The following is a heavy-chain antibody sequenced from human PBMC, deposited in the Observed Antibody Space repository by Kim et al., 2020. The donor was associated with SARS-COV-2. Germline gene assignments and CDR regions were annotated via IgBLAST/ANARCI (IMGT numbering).Heavy chain of an antibody. CDR2: IIPIFGTA. CDR1: GGTFSSYA. D-gene: IGHD5-12*01. CDR3: ARRGYDPDYYYYGMDV. Sequence: SVKVSCKASGGTFSSYAISWVRQAPGQGLEWMGGIIPIFGTANYAQKFQGRVTITADESTSTAYMELSSLRSEDTAVYYCARRGYDPDYYYYGMDVWGQGTTVTVSS. V-gene: IGHV1-69*13. J-gene: IGHJ6*02.